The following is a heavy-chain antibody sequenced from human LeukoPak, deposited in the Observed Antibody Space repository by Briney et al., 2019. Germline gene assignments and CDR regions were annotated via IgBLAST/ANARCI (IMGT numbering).Heavy chain of an antibody. V-gene: IGHV1-8*01. CDR1: GYTFTSYD. Sequence: ASVKVSCKASGYTFTSYDINWVRQATGQGLEWMGWMNPNSGNTGYAQKFQGRVTMTRNTSISTAYTELSSLRSEDTAVYYCAAAGYNRNDGWFDPWGQGTLVTVSS. J-gene: IGHJ5*02. CDR3: AAAGYNRNDGWFDP. CDR2: MNPNSGNT. D-gene: IGHD1-1*01.